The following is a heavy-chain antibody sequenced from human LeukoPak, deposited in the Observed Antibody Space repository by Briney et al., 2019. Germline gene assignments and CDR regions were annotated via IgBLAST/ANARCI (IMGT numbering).Heavy chain of an antibody. V-gene: IGHV3-64D*09. Sequence: PGGSLRLSCSASGFPFSSYAMHWVRQAPGKGLEYVSAISDSGGSTYYADSAKGRFTISRDNSKNTPYLQMSSLRAEDTAVYFCVRGYSFGPYGMDVWGQGTTVTVSS. D-gene: IGHD2-15*01. J-gene: IGHJ6*02. CDR2: ISDSGGST. CDR1: GFPFSSYA. CDR3: VRGYSFGPYGMDV.